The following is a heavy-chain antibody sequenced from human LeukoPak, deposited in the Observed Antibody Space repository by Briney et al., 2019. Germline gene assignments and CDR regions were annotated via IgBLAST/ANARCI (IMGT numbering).Heavy chain of an antibody. D-gene: IGHD2-15*01. CDR2: INPSGGST. J-gene: IGHJ4*02. Sequence: ASVKVSCKASGYTFTGYYMHWVRQAPGQGLEWMGIINPSGGSTSYAQKFQGRVTMTRDMSTSTVYMELSSLRSEDTAVYYCARPYCSGGSCHDYFDYWGQGTLVTVSS. V-gene: IGHV1-46*01. CDR1: GYTFTGYY. CDR3: ARPYCSGGSCHDYFDY.